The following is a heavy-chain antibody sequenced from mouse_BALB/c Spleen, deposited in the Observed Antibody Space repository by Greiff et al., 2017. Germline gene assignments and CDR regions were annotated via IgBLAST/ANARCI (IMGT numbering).Heavy chain of an antibody. CDR3: ARRKGYGNYVGCFDY. V-gene: IGHV5-12-1*01. CDR1: GFAFSSYD. D-gene: IGHD2-1*01. CDR2: ISSGGGST. J-gene: IGHJ2*01. Sequence: EVQLVESGGGLVKPGGSLKLSCAASGFAFSSYDMSWVRQTPEKRLEWVAYISSGGGSTYYPDTVKGRFTISRDNAKNTLYLQMSSLKSEDTAMYYCARRKGYGNYVGCFDYWGQGTTLTVSS.